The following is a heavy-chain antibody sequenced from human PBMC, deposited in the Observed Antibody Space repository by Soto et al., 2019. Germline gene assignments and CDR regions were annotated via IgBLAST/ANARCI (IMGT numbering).Heavy chain of an antibody. CDR3: ATGEVVVPAAIPFDY. D-gene: IGHD2-2*01. Sequence: GGSLRLSCAASGFTFSSYAMSWVRQAPGKGLEWVSAISGSGGSTYYEDSVKGRFTISRDNSKNTLYLQMNSLRAEDTAVYYCATGEVVVPAAIPFDYWGQGTLVTVSS. CDR1: GFTFSSYA. V-gene: IGHV3-23*01. J-gene: IGHJ4*02. CDR2: ISGSGGST.